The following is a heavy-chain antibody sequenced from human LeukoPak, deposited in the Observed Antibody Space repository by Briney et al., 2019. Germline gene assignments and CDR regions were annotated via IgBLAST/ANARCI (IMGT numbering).Heavy chain of an antibody. CDR3: ARGLRYYDFWSGYYPLDY. CDR1: GYTFTSYD. J-gene: IGHJ4*02. D-gene: IGHD3-3*01. Sequence: GASVKVSCKASGYTFTSYDINWVRQATGQGLEWMGWMNPNSGNTGYAQKFQGRVTMTRNTSISTAYMELSSLRSEDTAVYYCARGLRYYDFWSGYYPLDYWGQGTLVTVSS. V-gene: IGHV1-8*01. CDR2: MNPNSGNT.